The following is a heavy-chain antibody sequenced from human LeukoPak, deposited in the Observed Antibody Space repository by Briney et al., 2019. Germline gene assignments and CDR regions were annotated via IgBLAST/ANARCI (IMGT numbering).Heavy chain of an antibody. CDR2: SSGSGGST. D-gene: IGHD5-18*01. CDR3: AKRHTPSNWIQIDY. J-gene: IGHJ4*02. V-gene: IGHV3-23*01. Sequence: GGSLRLSCAASGFTFSSYAMSWVRQAPGKGLEWVSASSGSGGSTYYADSVKGRFTISRDNSKNTLYLQMNSLRAEDTAVYYCAKRHTPSNWIQIDYWGQGTLVTVSS. CDR1: GFTFSSYA.